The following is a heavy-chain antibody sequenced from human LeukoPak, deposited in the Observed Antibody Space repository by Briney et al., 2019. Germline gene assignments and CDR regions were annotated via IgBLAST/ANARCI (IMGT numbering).Heavy chain of an antibody. V-gene: IGHV5-51*01. Sequence: GESLKISCKGSGSSFTSYWIGWVRQLPGKGLEWMGIIYPGDSDTRYSPSFQGQVTISADKSISTAYLQWSSLKASDTAMYYCARHSKTYYYGSGSYCWIDYWGQGTLVTVSS. D-gene: IGHD3-10*01. CDR3: ARHSKTYYYGSGSYCWIDY. CDR1: GSSFTSYW. J-gene: IGHJ4*02. CDR2: IYPGDSDT.